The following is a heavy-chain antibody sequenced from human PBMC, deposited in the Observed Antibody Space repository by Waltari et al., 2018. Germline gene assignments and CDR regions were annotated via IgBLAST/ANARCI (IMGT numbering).Heavy chain of an antibody. CDR3: ARDPSAPGGDV. V-gene: IGHV3-53*02. J-gene: IGHJ6*04. Sequence: EVQVVETGGGLIQPGGSLGLSCAASGYIVSNNYMTWVRQAPGKGLEWVSIMYSSGDTYYAASVEGRFTISRDNSKNTLYLQMNSLRAEDTAVYYCARDPSAPGGDVWGKGTTVTVSS. CDR2: MYSSGDT. CDR1: GYIVSNNY. D-gene: IGHD3-10*01.